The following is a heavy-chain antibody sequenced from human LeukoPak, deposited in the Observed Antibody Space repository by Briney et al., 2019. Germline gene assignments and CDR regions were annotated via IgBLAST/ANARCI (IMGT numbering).Heavy chain of an antibody. CDR1: GFTFSSHG. J-gene: IGHJ4*02. V-gene: IGHV3-23*01. CDR3: AKGAITFGGVIVHFDY. D-gene: IGHD3-16*02. Sequence: GGSLRLSCAASGFTFSSHGMSWVRQAPGKGLEWVSAISGSGGSTYYADSVKGRFTISRDNSKNTLYLQMNSLRAEDTAVYYCAKGAITFGGVIVHFDYWGQGTLVTVSS. CDR2: ISGSGGST.